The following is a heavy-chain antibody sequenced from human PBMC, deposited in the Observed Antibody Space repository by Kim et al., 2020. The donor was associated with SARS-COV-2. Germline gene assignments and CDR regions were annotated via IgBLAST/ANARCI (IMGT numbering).Heavy chain of an antibody. J-gene: IGHJ5*02. CDR1: GGSISSGGYY. D-gene: IGHD3-16*01. V-gene: IGHV4-31*03. CDR2: IYYSGST. CDR3: ARGHSGELGRNWFDP. Sequence: SETLSLTCTVSGGSISSGGYYWSWIRQHPGKGLEWIGYIYYSGSTYYNPSLKSRVTISVDTSKNQFSLKLSSVTAADTAVYYCARGHSGELGRNWFDPWGQGTLVTVSS.